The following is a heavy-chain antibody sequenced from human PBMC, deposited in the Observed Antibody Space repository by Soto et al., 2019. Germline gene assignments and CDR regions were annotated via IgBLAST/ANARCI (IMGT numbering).Heavy chain of an antibody. D-gene: IGHD4-4*01. CDR1: GGTFSTYF. Sequence: QVQLVQSGAEVEKPGSSVTVSCKTSGGTFSTYFISWVRQAPGQGLEWMGGIIPVFGSSHYAQKFQGRVTITADESTTTAYMELSSLRSEDTAVYYCARSKTEYYYYYGMDVWGQGTTVTVSS. CDR2: IIPVFGSS. J-gene: IGHJ6*02. CDR3: ARSKTEYYYYYGMDV. V-gene: IGHV1-69*12.